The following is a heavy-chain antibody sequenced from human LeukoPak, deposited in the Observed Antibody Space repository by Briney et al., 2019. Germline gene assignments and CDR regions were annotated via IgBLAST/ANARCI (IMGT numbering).Heavy chain of an antibody. CDR1: GGTFSSYA. CDR2: IIPIFGTA. V-gene: IGHV1-69*01. CDR3: ARGPIVVVPAATYPYYYYMDV. Sequence: GASVKVSCKASGGTFSSYAISWVRQAPGQGLEWMGGIIPIFGTANYAQKFQGRVTITADESTSTAYMELSSLRSEDTAVYYCARGPIVVVPAATYPYYYYMDVWGKGTTVTVSS. J-gene: IGHJ6*03. D-gene: IGHD2-2*01.